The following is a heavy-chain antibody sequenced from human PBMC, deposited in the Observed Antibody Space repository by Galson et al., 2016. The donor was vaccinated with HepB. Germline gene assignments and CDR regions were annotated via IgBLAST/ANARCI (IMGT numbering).Heavy chain of an antibody. Sequence: SETLSLTCGVYGGSLSDNYWTWIRQAPGQGLEWLAELNHRGSTNYNPSHRIRVTISVDTSKNQFSLSLTSATAADTAVYFYARVILGEYGPQGTFDIWGQGTLVTVSS. CDR1: GGSLSDNY. CDR3: ARVILGEYGPQGTFDI. V-gene: IGHV4-34*01. J-gene: IGHJ3*02. CDR2: LNHRGST. D-gene: IGHD3-16*01.